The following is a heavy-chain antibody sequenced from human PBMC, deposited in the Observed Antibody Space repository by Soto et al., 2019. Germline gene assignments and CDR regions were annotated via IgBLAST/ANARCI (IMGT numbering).Heavy chain of an antibody. Sequence: QVQLVESGGGVVQPGRSLRLSCAASGFTFSTYGMHWVRQAPGKGLEWVAVISYDGSNKYYADSVKGRFTISRDNSKNTLYLQMHSLRAEDTAVYYCAKGSTRWLQSLLAYWGQGTLVTVSS. CDR2: ISYDGSNK. D-gene: IGHD5-12*01. CDR1: GFTFSTYG. CDR3: AKGSTRWLQSLLAY. J-gene: IGHJ4*02. V-gene: IGHV3-30*18.